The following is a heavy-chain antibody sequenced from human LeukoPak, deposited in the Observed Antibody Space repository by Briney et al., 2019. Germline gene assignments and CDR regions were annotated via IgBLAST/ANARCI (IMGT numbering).Heavy chain of an antibody. D-gene: IGHD3-22*01. V-gene: IGHV3-30*04. CDR2: ISYDGSNK. CDR3: ASPSYYYDSSGYYPDY. J-gene: IGHJ4*02. Sequence: GGSLRLSCAASGFTFSSYAMHWVRQAPGKGLEWVAVISYDGSNKYYADSVKGRLTISRDNSKNTLYLQMNSLRAEDTAVYYCASPSYYYDSSGYYPDYWGQGTLVTVSS. CDR1: GFTFSSYA.